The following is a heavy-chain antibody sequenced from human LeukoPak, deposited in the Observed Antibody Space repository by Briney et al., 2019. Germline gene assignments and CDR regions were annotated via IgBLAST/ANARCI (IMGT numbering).Heavy chain of an antibody. CDR3: ARGAVAGTFDY. J-gene: IGHJ4*02. CDR1: GFTFSSYN. CDR2: ITSGSSYI. V-gene: IGHV3-21*01. Sequence: GGSLRLSCAASGFTFSSYNMNWVRQAPGKGLEWVSSITSGSSYIYYADSVKGRFTISRDNAKNSLYLQMNSLRAEDTAVYYCARGAVAGTFDYWGQGTLVTVSS. D-gene: IGHD6-19*01.